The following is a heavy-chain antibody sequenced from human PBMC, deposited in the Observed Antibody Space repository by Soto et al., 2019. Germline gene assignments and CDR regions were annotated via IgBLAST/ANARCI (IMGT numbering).Heavy chain of an antibody. J-gene: IGHJ4*02. V-gene: IGHV3-74*01. CDR2: INSDGSST. D-gene: IGHD6-19*01. CDR3: AREGQWLTPDY. CDR1: GFTFSSYL. Sequence: GGSLRLSCAASGFTFSSYLMHWVRQAPGKGPVWVSRINSDGSSTSYADSVKGRFTISRDNAKNTLYLQMNSLRAEDTAVYYCAREGQWLTPDYWGQGTLVTVSS.